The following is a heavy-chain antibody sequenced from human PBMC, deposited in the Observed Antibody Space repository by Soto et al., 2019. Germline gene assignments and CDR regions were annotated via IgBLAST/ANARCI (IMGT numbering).Heavy chain of an antibody. J-gene: IGHJ4*02. CDR1: GFTFSSYA. D-gene: IGHD2-2*01. CDR3: AKDEGADIVVVPARL. CDR2: ISGSGGST. Sequence: GGSLRLSCAASGFTFSSYAMSWVRQAPGKGLEWVSAISGSGGSTYYADSVKGRFTISRDNSKNTLYLQMNSLRAEDTAVYYCAKDEGADIVVVPARLWGQGTLVTVPS. V-gene: IGHV3-23*01.